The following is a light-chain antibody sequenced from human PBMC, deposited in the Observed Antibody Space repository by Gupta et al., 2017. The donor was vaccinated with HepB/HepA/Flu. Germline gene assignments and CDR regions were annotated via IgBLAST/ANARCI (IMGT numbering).Light chain of an antibody. V-gene: IGKV3-20*01. J-gene: IGKJ1*01. Sequence: EIVLTQSPGTLSLSPGERATLSCRASKSVNSNYLAWFHQKPGQAPRLLIYGTTNRATGIPDRFSGSGSGTDFTLTISRLEPEDFALYYCQQYDDSPWTFGQGTKVEIK. CDR3: QQYDDSPWT. CDR2: GTT. CDR1: KSVNSNY.